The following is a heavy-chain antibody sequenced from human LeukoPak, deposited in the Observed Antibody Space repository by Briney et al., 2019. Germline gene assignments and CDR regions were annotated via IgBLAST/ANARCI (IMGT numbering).Heavy chain of an antibody. CDR1: GGSISSGGYY. D-gene: IGHD6-19*01. Sequence: TPSQTLSLTCTVSGGSISSGGYYWSWIRQHPGKGLEWIGYIYYSGSTYYNPSLKSRVTISVDTSKNQFSLKLSSVTAADTAVYYCARHGSGEGGSGWYRGAFDIWGQGTMVTVSS. J-gene: IGHJ3*02. CDR3: ARHGSGEGGSGWYRGAFDI. CDR2: IYYSGST. V-gene: IGHV4-31*03.